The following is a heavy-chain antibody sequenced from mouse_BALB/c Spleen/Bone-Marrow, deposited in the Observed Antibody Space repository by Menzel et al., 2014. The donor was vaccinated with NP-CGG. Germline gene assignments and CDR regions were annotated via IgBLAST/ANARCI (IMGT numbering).Heavy chain of an antibody. J-gene: IGHJ2*01. CDR3: TRGGNCYDFDA. V-gene: IGHV5-17*02. Sequence: EVKLMEAGGRLVQPGGSRKLSCAASGFTFSSFGMHWVRQAPEKGLEWVAYISSGSSTIFYADTVKGRFTVSRDNPKNTLFLQMASLRSEDTAMYFCTRGGNCYDFDAWAQVYTLTVS. D-gene: IGHD2-12*01. CDR1: GFTFSSFG. CDR2: ISSGSSTI.